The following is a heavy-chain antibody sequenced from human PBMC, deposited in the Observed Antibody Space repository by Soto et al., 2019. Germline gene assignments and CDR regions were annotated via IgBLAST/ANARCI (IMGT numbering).Heavy chain of an antibody. CDR1: GGSFSGYY. J-gene: IGHJ3*02. V-gene: IGHV4-59*01. Sequence: SETLSLTCAVYGGSFSGYYWSWIRQPPGKGLEWIGYIYYSGSTNYNPSLKSRVTISVDTSKNQFSLKLSSVTAADTAVYYCASSRDGYSDDDFDIWGQGTMVTVSS. CDR2: IYYSGST. D-gene: IGHD4-4*01. CDR3: ASSRDGYSDDDFDI.